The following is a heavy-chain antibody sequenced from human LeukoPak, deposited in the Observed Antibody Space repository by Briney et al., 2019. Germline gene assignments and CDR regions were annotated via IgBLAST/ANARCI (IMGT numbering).Heavy chain of an antibody. CDR3: ARDRGIAVAGLVY. J-gene: IGHJ4*02. CDR2: ISYDGSNK. D-gene: IGHD6-19*01. V-gene: IGHV3-30*04. Sequence: GGSLRLSCAASGFTFSSYAMHWVRQAPGKGLEWVAVISYDGSNKYYADSVKGRFTISRDNSKHTLYLQMNSLRAEDTAVYYCARDRGIAVAGLVYWGQGTLVTVSS. CDR1: GFTFSSYA.